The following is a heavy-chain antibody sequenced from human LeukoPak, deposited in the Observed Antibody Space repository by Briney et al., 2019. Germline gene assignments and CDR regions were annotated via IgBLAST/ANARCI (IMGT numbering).Heavy chain of an antibody. V-gene: IGHV3-30-3*01. CDR1: GFTFSSYA. CDR2: ISYDGSNK. CDR3: ARDPGSSGWYHFDY. Sequence: GGSLRLSCAASGFTFSSYAMHWVRQAPGKGLEWVAVISYDGSNKYYADSVKGRFTISRDNSKNTLYLQMNSLRAEDTAVYYCARDPGSSGWYHFDYWGQGTLVTVSS. J-gene: IGHJ4*02. D-gene: IGHD6-19*01.